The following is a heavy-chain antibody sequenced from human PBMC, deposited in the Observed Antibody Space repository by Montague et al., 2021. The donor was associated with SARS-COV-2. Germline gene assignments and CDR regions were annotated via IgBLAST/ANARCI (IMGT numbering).Heavy chain of an antibody. CDR1: GFTFSGSA. CDR2: IRSKANNFAT. V-gene: IGHV3-73*01. D-gene: IGHD3-10*01. J-gene: IGHJ4*02. Sequence: SLRLSCAASGFTFSGSAMHWVRQASGKGLEWIGRIRSKANNFATAYAASVKGRFIISRDDSRNTAYLQMNSLKTEDTAIYYCSKQWNSGSSYWGQGTLVIVSS. CDR3: SKQWNSGSSY.